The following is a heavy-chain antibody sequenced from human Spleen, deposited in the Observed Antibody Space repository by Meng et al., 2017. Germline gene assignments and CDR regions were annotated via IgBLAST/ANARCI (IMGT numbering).Heavy chain of an antibody. V-gene: IGHV1-2*02. CDR2: INPNSGGT. Sequence: ASVKVSCKASGYTFTDYYMDWVRQAPGQGLEWMGWINPNSGGTNYEQKFQGRVTITRDTSLRAVDMELSGLRSDDTAMYYCARDEDISAAGKLFGDYWGQGTLVTVSS. J-gene: IGHJ4*02. D-gene: IGHD6-25*01. CDR1: GYTFTDYY. CDR3: ARDEDISAAGKLFGDY.